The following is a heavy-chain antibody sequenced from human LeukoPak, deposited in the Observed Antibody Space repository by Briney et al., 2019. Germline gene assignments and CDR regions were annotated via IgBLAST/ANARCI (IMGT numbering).Heavy chain of an antibody. CDR1: GGSFSGYY. CDR2: INHSGST. J-gene: IGHJ4*02. Sequence: PSETLSLTCAVYGGSFSGYYWSWIRQPPGKGLEWIGEINHSGSTNYNPSLKSRVTISVDTSKNQFSLKLSSVTAADTAVYYCARSRGYSGGWYSNYWGQGTLVTVSS. CDR3: ARSRGYSGGWYSNY. V-gene: IGHV4-34*01. D-gene: IGHD6-19*01.